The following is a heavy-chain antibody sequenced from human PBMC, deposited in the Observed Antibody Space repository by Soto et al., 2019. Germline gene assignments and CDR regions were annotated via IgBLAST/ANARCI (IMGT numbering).Heavy chain of an antibody. J-gene: IGHJ1*01. CDR3: ARDKSIAAAGTPEYFQH. CDR2: IYYSGST. D-gene: IGHD6-13*01. V-gene: IGHV4-31*03. Sequence: SETLSLTCTVSGGSISSRGHYWSWIRQHPGKGLEWIGYIYYSGSTYYNPSLKSRVTTSIDTSKNQFSLKLSSVTAADTAVYYCARDKSIAAAGTPEYFQHWGQGTLVTVSS. CDR1: GGSISSRGHY.